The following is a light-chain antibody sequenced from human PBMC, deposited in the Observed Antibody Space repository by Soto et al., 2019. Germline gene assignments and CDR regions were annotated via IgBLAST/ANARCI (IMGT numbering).Light chain of an antibody. J-gene: IGKJ4*01. CDR3: QKYSSLALT. V-gene: IGKV3-20*01. Sequence: DIVLTQSPGTLSLSPGERATLSCRASQSVSSNYLAWHQQKPGHATRLLIYGASSRPTGIPYRFSGSGSGTDFTLTISSLEPEDVAMYYCQKYSSLALTFGGGTKVEIK. CDR1: QSVSSNY. CDR2: GAS.